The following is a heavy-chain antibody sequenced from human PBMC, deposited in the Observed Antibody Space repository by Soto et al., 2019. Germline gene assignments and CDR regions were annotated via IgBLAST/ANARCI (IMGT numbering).Heavy chain of an antibody. V-gene: IGHV3-66*01. J-gene: IGHJ6*04. CDR2: IYSGGST. CDR1: GITVYNNY. CDR3: VRDVGV. Sequence: EVQLVESGGGLVQRGGSLRLSCAASGITVYNNYMSWVRQAPGKGLEWVSVIYSGGSTSYADSGKGRFTISRDGSKNTVYLQMNSLRAEDTAVYYCVRDVGVWGRGTTVTVSS.